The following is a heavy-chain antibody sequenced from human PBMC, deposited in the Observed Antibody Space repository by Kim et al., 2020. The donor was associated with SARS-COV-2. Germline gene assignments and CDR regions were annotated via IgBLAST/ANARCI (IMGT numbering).Heavy chain of an antibody. CDR1: GGSISSGGYY. CDR2: IYYSGST. J-gene: IGHJ5*02. CDR3: ARVGARWSVVPAASWFDP. Sequence: SETLSLTCTVSGGSISSGGYYWSWIRQHPGKGLEWIGYIYYSGSTYYNPSLKSRVTISVDTSKNQFSLKLSSVTAADTAVYYCARVGARWSVVPAASWFDPWGQGTLVTVSS. D-gene: IGHD2-2*01. V-gene: IGHV4-31*03.